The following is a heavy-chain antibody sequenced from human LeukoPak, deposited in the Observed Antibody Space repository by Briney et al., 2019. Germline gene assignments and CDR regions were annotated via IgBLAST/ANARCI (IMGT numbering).Heavy chain of an antibody. J-gene: IGHJ4*02. CDR1: GYTFTSYG. V-gene: IGHV1-18*01. CDR3: ARGTRRWLGAPIDY. Sequence: ASVKVSCKASGYTFTSYGISWLRQAPGQGLEWMGWISAYNGNTNYAQKLQGRVTTTTDTSTSTAYMELRSLRSDDTAVYYCARGTRRWLGAPIDYWGQGTLVTVSS. D-gene: IGHD5-24*01. CDR2: ISAYNGNT.